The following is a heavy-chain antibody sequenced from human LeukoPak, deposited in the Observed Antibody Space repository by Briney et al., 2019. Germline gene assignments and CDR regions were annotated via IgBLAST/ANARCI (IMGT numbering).Heavy chain of an antibody. V-gene: IGHV4-59*01. D-gene: IGHD3-10*01. Sequence: SETLSLTCTVSGGSISSYYWSWIRQPPGKGLEWIGYIYYSGSTNYNPSLKSRVTISVDTSKNQFSLKLSSVTAADTAVYYCARGIGGGITMVRGGSYYMDVWGKGTTVTISS. CDR3: ARGIGGGITMVRGGSYYMDV. J-gene: IGHJ6*03. CDR2: IYYSGST. CDR1: GGSISSYY.